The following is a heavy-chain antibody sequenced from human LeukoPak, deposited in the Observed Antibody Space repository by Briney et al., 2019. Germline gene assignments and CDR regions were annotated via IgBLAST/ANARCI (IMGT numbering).Heavy chain of an antibody. CDR1: GYTFTSYG. V-gene: IGHV1-18*01. J-gene: IGHJ4*02. D-gene: IGHD5-12*01. CDR3: PRDGDSGYDRSFDY. Sequence: VASVKVSCRASGYTFTSYGISWVRQAPGQGLEWMGWISAYNGNTNYAQKLQGRVTMTTDTSTSTAYMELRSLRSDDTAMYYCPRDGDSGYDRSFDYWGQGTLVTVSS. CDR2: ISAYNGNT.